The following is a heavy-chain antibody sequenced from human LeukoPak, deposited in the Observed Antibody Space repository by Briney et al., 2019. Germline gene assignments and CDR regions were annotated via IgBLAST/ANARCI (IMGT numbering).Heavy chain of an antibody. Sequence: PGGSLRLSCAASGFTFSNAWMSWVRQAPGKGLEWVGRIKSKTDGGTTDYAAPVKGRFTISRDDSKNTLYLQMNSLKTEDTAVYYCTTEEQQRPSYYYYYYMGVWGKGTTVTVSS. CDR2: IKSKTDGGTT. V-gene: IGHV3-15*01. J-gene: IGHJ6*03. CDR1: GFTFSNAW. D-gene: IGHD6-13*01. CDR3: TTEEQQRPSYYYYYYMGV.